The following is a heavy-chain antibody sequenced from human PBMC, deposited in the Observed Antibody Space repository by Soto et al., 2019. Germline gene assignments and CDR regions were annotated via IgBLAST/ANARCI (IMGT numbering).Heavy chain of an antibody. CDR3: ARQRYYYGSGSYLYYFDY. J-gene: IGHJ4*02. V-gene: IGHV4-39*01. CDR2: IYYSGST. CDR1: GGSISSSSYY. Sequence: SETLSLTCTVSGGSISSSSYYWGWIRQPPGKGLEWIGSIYYSGSTYYNPSLKSRVTISVDTSKNQFSLKLSSVTAADTAVYYCARQRYYYGSGSYLYYFDYWGQGTLVT. D-gene: IGHD3-10*01.